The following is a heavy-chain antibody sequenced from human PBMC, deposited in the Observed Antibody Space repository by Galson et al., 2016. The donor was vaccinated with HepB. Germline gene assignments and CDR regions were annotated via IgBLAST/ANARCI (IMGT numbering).Heavy chain of an antibody. CDR3: ARIPLKETKSCHRGACDI. D-gene: IGHD1-14*01. CDR1: GFSLSTTEMC. CDR2: IDWDHDQ. J-gene: IGHJ3*02. V-gene: IGHV2-70*11. Sequence: PALVKPTQTLTLTCTFSGFSLSTTEMCVGWLRQPPGKALEWLARIDWDHDQWYSSSLRARLTISKDTSKNQVVLTMTDMDPVDTATYYCARIPLKETKSCHRGACDIWGQVIVVTVSS.